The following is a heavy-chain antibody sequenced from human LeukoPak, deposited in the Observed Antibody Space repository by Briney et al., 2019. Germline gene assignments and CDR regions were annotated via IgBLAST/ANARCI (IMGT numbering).Heavy chain of an antibody. V-gene: IGHV3-48*04. J-gene: IGHJ4*02. Sequence: GGSLRLSCAAAGFTFSSYSMNWVRQAPGKGLEWVSYISTSSSTIYYADSVKGRFTISRDNAKNSLYLQMNSLRAEDTAVYYCARAGKVSTHLSTTVTYFDYWGQGTLVTVSS. D-gene: IGHD4-17*01. CDR3: ARAGKVSTHLSTTVTYFDY. CDR2: ISTSSSTI. CDR1: GFTFSSYS.